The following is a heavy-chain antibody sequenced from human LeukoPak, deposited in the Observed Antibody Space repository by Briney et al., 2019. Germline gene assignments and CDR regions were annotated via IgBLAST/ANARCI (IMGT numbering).Heavy chain of an antibody. D-gene: IGHD1-26*01. CDR3: VRMRATTDYYYYYMDV. CDR2: LNWNGGST. J-gene: IGHJ6*03. Sequence: GGSLRLSCAASGFTLDDSGMNCVRPAPGKGLEWVSHLNWNGGSTGYTDSLRGRFTISRDNAKNSLYLEMNSLRAEDTALYYCVRMRATTDYYYYYMDVWGKGATVTVSS. V-gene: IGHV3-20*04. CDR1: GFTLDDSG.